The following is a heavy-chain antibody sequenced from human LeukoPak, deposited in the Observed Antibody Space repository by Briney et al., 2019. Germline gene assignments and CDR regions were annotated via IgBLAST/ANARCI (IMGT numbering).Heavy chain of an antibody. V-gene: IGHV4-39*01. Sequence: SETLSLTCTVSGGSNSSSSYSWGWIRQPPGKGLEWIGSIYYSGSTYYNPSLKSRVTISVDTSKNQFSLKLSSVTAADTAVYYCARHFDYSYYGMDVWGQGTTVTVSS. D-gene: IGHD3-3*01. J-gene: IGHJ6*02. CDR3: ARHFDYSYYGMDV. CDR2: IYYSGST. CDR1: GGSNSSSSYS.